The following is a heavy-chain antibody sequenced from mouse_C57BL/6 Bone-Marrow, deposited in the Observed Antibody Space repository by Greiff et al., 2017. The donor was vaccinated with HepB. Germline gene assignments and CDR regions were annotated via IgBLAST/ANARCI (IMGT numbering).Heavy chain of an antibody. CDR1: GFTFSSYG. D-gene: IGHD2-5*01. J-gene: IGHJ4*01. CDR3: ALYSNHDY. V-gene: IGHV5-6*01. Sequence: VQLKESGGDLVKPGGSLKLSCAASGFTFSSYGMSWVRQTPDKRLEWVATISSGGSYTYYPDSVKGRFTISRDNAKNTLYLQMSSLKSEDTAMYYCALYSNHDYWGQGTSVTVSS. CDR2: ISSGGSYT.